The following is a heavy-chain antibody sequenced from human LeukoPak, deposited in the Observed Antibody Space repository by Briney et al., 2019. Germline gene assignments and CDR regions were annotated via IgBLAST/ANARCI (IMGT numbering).Heavy chain of an antibody. CDR1: GFTFSSYS. CDR3: ARVPAYYYDSSGYGDV. CDR2: ICSSSNTI. D-gene: IGHD3-22*01. J-gene: IGHJ6*03. Sequence: GGSLRLSCAASGFTFSSYSMNWVRQAPGKGLEWVSYICSSSNTIYYADSVKGRFTISRDNVKNTLYLQMNSLRAEDTAVYYCARVPAYYYDSSGYGDVWGKGTTVTASS. V-gene: IGHV3-48*01.